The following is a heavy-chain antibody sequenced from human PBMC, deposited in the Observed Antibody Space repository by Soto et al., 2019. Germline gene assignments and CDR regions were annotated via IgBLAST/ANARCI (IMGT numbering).Heavy chain of an antibody. CDR2: ISAYNGNT. D-gene: IGHD3-3*01. J-gene: IGHJ4*02. V-gene: IGHV1-18*01. CDR1: GYTFTSYG. CDR3: ARDWRALTILGVVPPLDY. Sequence: ASVKVSCKASGYTFTSYGISWVRQAPGQGLEWMGWISAYNGNTNYAQKLQGRVTMTTDTSTSTAYMELRSLRSDDTAVYYCARDWRALTILGVVPPLDYRGQGTLVTVSS.